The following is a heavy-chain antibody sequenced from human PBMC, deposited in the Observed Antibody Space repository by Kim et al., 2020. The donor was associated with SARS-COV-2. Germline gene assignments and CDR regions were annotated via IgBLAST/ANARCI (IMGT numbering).Heavy chain of an antibody. Sequence: SETLSLTCAVYGESLSGYYWSWIRQSPWKGLEWIGEIHYGGVTSYSPSLKSRAIISVDTSNNQFSLKLFSVTAADAAVYFCARAPRDESSGYHYFDHWGQGDLVPVSS. V-gene: IGHV4-34*01. CDR3: ARAPRDESSGYHYFDH. CDR2: IHYGGVT. CDR1: GESLSGYY. J-gene: IGHJ4*02. D-gene: IGHD3-22*01.